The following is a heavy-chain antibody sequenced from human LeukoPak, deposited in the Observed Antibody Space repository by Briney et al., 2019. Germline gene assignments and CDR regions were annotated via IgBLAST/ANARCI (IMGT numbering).Heavy chain of an antibody. D-gene: IGHD3-22*01. CDR1: GYTFIFYY. CDR3: ARGAPPNYYDSSGYLDG. V-gene: IGHV1-46*01. J-gene: IGHJ4*02. Sequence: GASVKVSRKTSGYTFIFYYIYWVRQPPAQGLECVGIINLNGGGTKYGEKFQGRVTMTSDMSTSTVYMELSSLRSEDTAVYYCARGAPPNYYDSSGYLDGGGQGTLVTASS. CDR2: INLNGGGT.